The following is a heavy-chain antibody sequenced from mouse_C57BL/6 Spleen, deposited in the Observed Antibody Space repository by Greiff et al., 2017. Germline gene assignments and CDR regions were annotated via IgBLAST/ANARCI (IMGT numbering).Heavy chain of an antibody. CDR2: ILPGSGST. CDR3: ARTARLGLLLFDY. CDR1: GYTFTGYW. V-gene: IGHV1-9*01. J-gene: IGHJ2*01. D-gene: IGHD1-1*01. Sequence: QVQLQQSGAELMKPGASVKLSCKATGYTFTGYWIEWVKQRPGHGLEWIGEILPGSGSTNYNEKFKGKATFTADPSSTTAYMHLSSLTTEDSAIYYGARTARLGLLLFDYWGQGTTLTVSS.